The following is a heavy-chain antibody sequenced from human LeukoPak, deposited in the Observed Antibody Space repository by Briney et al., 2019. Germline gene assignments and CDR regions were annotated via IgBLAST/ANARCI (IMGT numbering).Heavy chain of an antibody. CDR1: GYTFTSWD. CDR2: MNPNTGDT. CDR3: ARGRWFSDSSGYSGNAFDI. D-gene: IGHD3-22*01. V-gene: IGHV1-8*01. J-gene: IGHJ3*02. Sequence: GASVKVSCGASGYTFTSWDVNWVRQATGQGLEWMGWMNPNTGDTGYAQKFQGRVTMTRSTSISTAYMELSSLRSEDTAVYYCARGRWFSDSSGYSGNAFDIWGQGTLVTVSS.